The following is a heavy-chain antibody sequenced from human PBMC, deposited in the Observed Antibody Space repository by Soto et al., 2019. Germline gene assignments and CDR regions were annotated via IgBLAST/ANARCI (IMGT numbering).Heavy chain of an antibody. CDR2: IIPMYGTT. CDR3: ATSVGAIGYRFFNMDV. J-gene: IGHJ6*02. D-gene: IGHD5-12*01. Sequence: SVKVSCKSSGGSFSSSAITWVRQAPGQGLEWMGRIIPMYGTTFYAQTFQGKVTITADESTSTVYMHLSSLKSEDTASYFCATSVGAIGYRFFNMDVWG. V-gene: IGHV1-69*13. CDR1: GGSFSSSA.